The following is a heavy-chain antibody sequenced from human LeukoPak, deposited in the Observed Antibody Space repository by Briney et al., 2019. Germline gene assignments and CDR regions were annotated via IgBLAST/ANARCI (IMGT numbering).Heavy chain of an antibody. Sequence: SQTLSLTCTVSGGSVRRGNYYWTWIRQPAGSGLEWIGRIYTSGSTNYNPSLKSRVTMSVDTSKNQFSLKLSSVTAADTAVYYCAREYDFWSGPQWEHFDYWGQGTLVTVSS. D-gene: IGHD3-3*01. J-gene: IGHJ4*02. V-gene: IGHV4-61*02. CDR1: GGSVRRGNYY. CDR3: AREYDFWSGPQWEHFDY. CDR2: IYTSGST.